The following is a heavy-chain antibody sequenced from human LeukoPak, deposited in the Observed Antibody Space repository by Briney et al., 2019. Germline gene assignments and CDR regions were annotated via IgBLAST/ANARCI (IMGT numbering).Heavy chain of an antibody. CDR2: IHYSGST. CDR3: ARDKGYLLDY. Sequence: PSETLSLTCTVSSGSISGYYWSWIRQPPGKGLEWIGYIHYSGSTNYNPSLKSRVTISVDTSKTQFSLKLNSVTAADTAVYYCARDKGYLLDYWGQGTLVTVSS. CDR1: SGSISGYY. J-gene: IGHJ4*02. D-gene: IGHD5-18*01. V-gene: IGHV4-59*01.